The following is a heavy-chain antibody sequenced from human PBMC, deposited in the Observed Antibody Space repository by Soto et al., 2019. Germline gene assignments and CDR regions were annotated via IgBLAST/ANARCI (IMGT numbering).Heavy chain of an antibody. J-gene: IGHJ4*02. V-gene: IGHV3-23*01. CDR3: AKDRLELRVYYFDY. CDR1: GFTFSSYA. Sequence: EVQLLESGGGLVQPGGSLRLSCAASGFTFSSYAMSWVRQAPGKGLEWVSAISGSGGSTYYADSVKGRFTISRDNSKNTLYLQINSPRAEDTAVYYCAKDRLELRVYYFDYWGQGTLVTVSS. D-gene: IGHD1-7*01. CDR2: ISGSGGST.